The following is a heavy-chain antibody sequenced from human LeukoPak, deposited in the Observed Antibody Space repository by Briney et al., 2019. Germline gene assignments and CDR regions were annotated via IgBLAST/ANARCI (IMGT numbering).Heavy chain of an antibody. CDR1: GDSLTSYW. CDR2: IYPGDSDT. CDR3: ARLTYYDSSGCFDY. Sequence: GESLKISCKGSGDSLTSYWIGWVRQMPGKGLEWMGIIYPGDSDTRYSPSFQGQVTISADKSISTAYLQWSSLKASDTAMYYCARLTYYDSSGCFDYWGQGTLVTVSS. V-gene: IGHV5-51*01. J-gene: IGHJ4*02. D-gene: IGHD3-22*01.